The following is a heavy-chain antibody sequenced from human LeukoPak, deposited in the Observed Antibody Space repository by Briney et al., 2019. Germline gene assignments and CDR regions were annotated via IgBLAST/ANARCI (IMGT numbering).Heavy chain of an antibody. Sequence: PGGSLRLSCAAPGFSFSHYTINWVRQAPGKGLEWISSISGRGSDIYYADSVKGRFTISRDNANSSVYLQMNSLRAEDTAVYYCARVGYCSGGSCFWGGYFDYWGQGTRVAVSS. CDR2: ISGRGSDI. V-gene: IGHV3-21*01. CDR3: ARVGYCSGGSCFWGGYFDY. D-gene: IGHD2-15*01. CDR1: GFSFSHYT. J-gene: IGHJ4*02.